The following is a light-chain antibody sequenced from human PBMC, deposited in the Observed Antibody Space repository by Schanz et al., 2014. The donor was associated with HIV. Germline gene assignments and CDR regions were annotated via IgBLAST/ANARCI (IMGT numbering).Light chain of an antibody. V-gene: IGKV3-20*01. J-gene: IGKJ2*01. CDR2: GAS. Sequence: EIVMTQSPVTLSVSPGERATLSCRASQSVSSNLAWYQQKPGQAPRLLFYGASSRATGIPDRFSGSGSGTDFTLTISRLEPEDFAVYYCQQYGNSPYTFGQGTKLEIK. CDR1: QSVSSN. CDR3: QQYGNSPYT.